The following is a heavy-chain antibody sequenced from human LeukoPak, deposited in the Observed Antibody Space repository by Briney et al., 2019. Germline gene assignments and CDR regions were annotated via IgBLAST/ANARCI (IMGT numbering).Heavy chain of an antibody. CDR2: IIPILGIA. Sequence: ASVKVSCKASGGTFSSYAISWVRQAPGQGLEWMGRIIPILGIANYAQKFQGRVTITADKSTNTAYMELSSLRSEDTAVYYCARYDSSGKRYFDLWGRGTLVTVSS. CDR1: GGTFSSYA. V-gene: IGHV1-69*04. D-gene: IGHD3-22*01. CDR3: ARYDSSGKRYFDL. J-gene: IGHJ2*01.